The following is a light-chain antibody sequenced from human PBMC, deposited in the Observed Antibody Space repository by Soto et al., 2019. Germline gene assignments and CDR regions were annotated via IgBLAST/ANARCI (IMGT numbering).Light chain of an antibody. Sequence: QSALTQPASVSGSPGQSITISCTGTSSDIGGYDYVSWYQQHPGKAPKLMIYEVTNGPSGVSNRFSGSKSGNTASLTICGLQAEDEAYYYCSSYTSSATLVFGGGTKLTV. V-gene: IGLV2-14*01. CDR2: EVT. CDR1: SSDIGGYDY. J-gene: IGLJ3*02. CDR3: SSYTSSATLV.